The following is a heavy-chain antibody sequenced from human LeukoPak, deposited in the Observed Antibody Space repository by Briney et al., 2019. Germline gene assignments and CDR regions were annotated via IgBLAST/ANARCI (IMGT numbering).Heavy chain of an antibody. CDR3: ARDKRSYGFDY. J-gene: IGHJ4*02. CDR1: GFTFSSYG. CDR2: IWYDGSNK. V-gene: IGHV3-33*01. D-gene: IGHD3-16*01. Sequence: GGSLRLSCAASGFTFSSYGIHWVRQAPGKGLEWVAVIWYDGSNKYYADSVKGRFTISRDNSKNTLYLQMNSLRAEDTAVYYCARDKRSYGFDYWGQGTLVTVSS.